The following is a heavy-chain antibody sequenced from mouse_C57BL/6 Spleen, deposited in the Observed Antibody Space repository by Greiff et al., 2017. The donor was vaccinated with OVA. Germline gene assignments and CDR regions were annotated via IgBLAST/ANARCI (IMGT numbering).Heavy chain of an antibody. CDR1: GFPFSDYG. D-gene: IGHD1-1*01. J-gene: IGHJ4*01. CDR2: FSRGSSTL. V-gene: IGHV5-17*01. Sequence: EVMLVESGRGLVNPGVSLKLPCAAPGFPFSDYGMHWVRQAPEKGLEWVANFSRGSSTLYYADTVKGRLTILRDNAKNTLCLQMTSLRSEDTAMDYSASDYCDAGDYWGQGTSVTVSS. CDR3: ASDYCDAGDY.